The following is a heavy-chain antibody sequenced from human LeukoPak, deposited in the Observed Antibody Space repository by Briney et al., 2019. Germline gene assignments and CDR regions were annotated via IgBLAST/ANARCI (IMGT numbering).Heavy chain of an antibody. J-gene: IGHJ6*03. CDR2: IIPILGIA. CDR1: GGTFSSYA. CDR3: ARGSTESGGSALYHYYYMDV. D-gene: IGHD2-15*01. Sequence: ASVKVSCKASGGTFSSYAISWVRQAPGQGLEWMGRIIPILGIANYAQKFQGRVTITADKSTSTAYMELSSPRSEDTAVYYCARGSTESGGSALYHYYYMDVWGKGTTVTVSS. V-gene: IGHV1-69*04.